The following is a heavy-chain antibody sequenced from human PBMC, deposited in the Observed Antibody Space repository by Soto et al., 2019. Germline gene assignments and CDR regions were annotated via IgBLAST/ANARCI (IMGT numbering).Heavy chain of an antibody. CDR1: GFTFSSHA. Sequence: GGSLRLSCAPSGFTFSSHAMTWVRQAPGKGLEWVSGLSDSGGSTYYADSVKGRFTISRDNSMNTLYLQMNTLRAEDTAVYYCAKVSSSWYSGFFDLWGQGT. CDR2: LSDSGGST. D-gene: IGHD6-13*01. CDR3: AKVSSSWYSGFFDL. V-gene: IGHV3-23*01. J-gene: IGHJ4*02.